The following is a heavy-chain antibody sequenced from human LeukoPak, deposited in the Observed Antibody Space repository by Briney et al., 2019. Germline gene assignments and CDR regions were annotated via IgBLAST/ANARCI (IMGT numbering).Heavy chain of an antibody. V-gene: IGHV3-30*18. CDR1: GFTFSSYG. Sequence: GGSLRLSCAASGFTFSSYGMHWVRQAPGKGLEWVAVISYDGSNKYYADSVKGRFTISRDNSKNTLYLQMNSLRAEDTAVYYCAKDPDSSSWSREYYFDYWGQGTLVTVSS. CDR2: ISYDGSNK. J-gene: IGHJ4*02. CDR3: AKDPDSSSWSREYYFDY. D-gene: IGHD6-13*01.